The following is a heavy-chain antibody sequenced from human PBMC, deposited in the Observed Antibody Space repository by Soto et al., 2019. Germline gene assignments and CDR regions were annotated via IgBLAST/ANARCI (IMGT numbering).Heavy chain of an antibody. CDR1: GGSISSGGYY. Sequence: PSETLSLTCTVSGGSISSGGYYWSWIRRHPGKGLEWIGYIYYSGSTYYNPSLKSRVTISVDTSKNQFSLNLSSVTAADTAVYYCARGAIGYCSSTSCYEGGWFDPWGQGTLVTVSS. D-gene: IGHD2-2*01. CDR3: ARGAIGYCSSTSCYEGGWFDP. J-gene: IGHJ5*02. V-gene: IGHV4-31*03. CDR2: IYYSGST.